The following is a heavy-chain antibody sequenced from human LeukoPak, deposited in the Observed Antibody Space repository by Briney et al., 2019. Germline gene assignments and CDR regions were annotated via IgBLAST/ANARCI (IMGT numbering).Heavy chain of an antibody. CDR1: VFTVSINY. V-gene: IGHV3-66*01. J-gene: IGHJ4*02. CDR2: IYRDGST. D-gene: IGHD3-10*01. CDR3: ARNAAGRGGPFDY. Sequence: GRSLRLSCAASVFTVSINYMSWVRQAPGTGLVWVSIIYRDGSTYSAASVKGRFTISRDDSKNTQYLQMNSPEAEDMAVYYCARNAAGRGGPFDYWGQGTLVTVSS.